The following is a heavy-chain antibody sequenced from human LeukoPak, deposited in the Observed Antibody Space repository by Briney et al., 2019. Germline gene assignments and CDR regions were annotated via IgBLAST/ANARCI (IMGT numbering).Heavy chain of an antibody. CDR2: IYYSGST. CDR3: ARGGGYSALDY. Sequence: SETLSLTCTVSGGSIGSYYWSWIRQPPGKGLEWIGYIYYSGSTNYNPSLKSRVTISVDTSKNQFSLKLSSVTAADTAVYYCARGGGYSALDYWGQGTLVTVSS. CDR1: GGSIGSYY. J-gene: IGHJ4*02. D-gene: IGHD3-16*01. V-gene: IGHV4-59*01.